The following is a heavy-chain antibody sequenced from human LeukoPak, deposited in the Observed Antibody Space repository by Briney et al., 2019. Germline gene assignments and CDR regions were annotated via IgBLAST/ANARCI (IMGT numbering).Heavy chain of an antibody. V-gene: IGHV3-23*01. CDR1: GFTFSSYA. Sequence: GGSLRLSCAASGFTFSSYAMSWVRQAPGKGLEWVSAISGSGGSTYYADSVKGRFTISRDNSKNTLYLQMNSLRAEDTAVYYCAKDKYGSNSASTGMDVWGQGTTVTVSS. CDR2: ISGSGGST. CDR3: AKDKYGSNSASTGMDV. D-gene: IGHD4-23*01. J-gene: IGHJ6*02.